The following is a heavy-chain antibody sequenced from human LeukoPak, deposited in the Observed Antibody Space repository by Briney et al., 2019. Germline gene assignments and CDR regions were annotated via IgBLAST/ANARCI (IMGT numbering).Heavy chain of an antibody. V-gene: IGHV3-23*01. D-gene: IGHD6-19*01. Sequence: GGSLRLSCSASGFTFSNYGLSWVRQAPGKGLEWVSAISGSGDITYYAESVRGRFTISRDNSKNTVYLQMNSLRAEDTAVYFCAKEALPGIAVAGRVYWGQGTLVTVSS. CDR3: AKEALPGIAVAGRVY. CDR2: ISGSGDIT. CDR1: GFTFSNYG. J-gene: IGHJ4*02.